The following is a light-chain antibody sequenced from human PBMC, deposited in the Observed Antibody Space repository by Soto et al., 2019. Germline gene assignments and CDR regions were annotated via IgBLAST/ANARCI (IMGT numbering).Light chain of an antibody. CDR3: QQYSTYTPRT. CDR2: AAS. V-gene: IGKV1-17*01. Sequence: DIQMTQSPSSLSASVGDRVTITCRASQGIRNDLGWYQQKPGKAPKRLIYAASSLQSGVPSRLSGSGSGTEFTLTISSLQPDDFATYYCQQYSTYTPRTFGQGTKVDIK. J-gene: IGKJ1*01. CDR1: QGIRND.